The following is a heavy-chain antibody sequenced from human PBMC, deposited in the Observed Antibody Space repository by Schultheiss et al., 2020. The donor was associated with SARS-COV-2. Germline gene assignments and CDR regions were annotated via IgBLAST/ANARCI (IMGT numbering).Heavy chain of an antibody. V-gene: IGHV3-21*04. CDR1: GFTFSSYW. Sequence: GGSLRLSCAASGFTFSSYWMSWVRQGPGKGLVWVSRISSSSSYIYYADSVKGRFTISRDNSNNKLYLQMNSLSAEDTALYYCARGRDPDDYWGQGTLVTVSS. J-gene: IGHJ4*02. CDR2: ISSSSSYI. CDR3: ARGRDPDDY.